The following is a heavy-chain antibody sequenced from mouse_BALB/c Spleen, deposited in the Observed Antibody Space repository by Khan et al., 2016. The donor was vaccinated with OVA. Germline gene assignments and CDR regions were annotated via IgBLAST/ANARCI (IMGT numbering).Heavy chain of an antibody. Sequence: VQLQQSGAELVRPGTSVKLSCKTSGYIFTSYWIHWVKQRSGQGLEWIARIYPGTDNTYYSEKFKDKATLTADKSSSTAYLQLSSLKSEDSAVVFCAREEALYYFDYWGQGTTLTVSS. J-gene: IGHJ2*01. CDR2: IYPGTDNT. CDR1: GYIFTSYW. CDR3: AREEALYYFDY. V-gene: IGHV1-76*01. D-gene: IGHD3-2*02.